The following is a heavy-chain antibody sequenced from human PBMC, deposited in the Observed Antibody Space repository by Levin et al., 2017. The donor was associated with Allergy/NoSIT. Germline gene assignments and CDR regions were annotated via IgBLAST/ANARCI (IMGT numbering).Heavy chain of an antibody. Sequence: PGGSLRLSCAASGFTFSNYAMHWVRQAPGKGPEWVSVISYDGSGKYYADSVKGLFTISRDNSKNTLYLQVNSLTPEDTAGYYCAVQRSTGIVDATMGFEYWGQGTLVTVSS. CDR1: GFTFSNYA. CDR3: AVQRSTGIVDATMGFEY. J-gene: IGHJ4*02. V-gene: IGHV3-30-3*01. CDR2: ISYDGSGK. D-gene: IGHD1-26*01.